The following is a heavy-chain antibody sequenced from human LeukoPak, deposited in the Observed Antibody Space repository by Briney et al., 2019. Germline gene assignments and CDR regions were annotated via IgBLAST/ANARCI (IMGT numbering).Heavy chain of an antibody. CDR1: GFTFSSYE. Sequence: AGGSLRLSCVASGFTFSSYEMNWVRQAPGKGLEWVSYISSSGSTIYYADSVKGRFTISRDSAKNSLYLQMNSLRAEDTAVYYCARELLWFGEFTNWGQGTLVTVSS. J-gene: IGHJ4*02. CDR3: ARELLWFGEFTN. D-gene: IGHD3-10*01. V-gene: IGHV3-48*03. CDR2: ISSSGSTI.